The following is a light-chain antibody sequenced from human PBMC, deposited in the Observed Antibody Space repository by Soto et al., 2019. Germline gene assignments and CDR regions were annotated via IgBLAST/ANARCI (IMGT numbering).Light chain of an antibody. J-gene: IGLJ2*01. V-gene: IGLV1-40*01. CDR3: QSYDNSLSASV. CDR1: RFNIGAGYD. Sequence: QSVLTQPPSVSGAPGQRVTISCTGGRFNIGAGYDVHWYQQLPGTAPKLLIYDNINRPSGVPDRFSGSKSDTSASLAITGLQAEDEGDYYCQSYDNSLSASVFGGGTQVTVL. CDR2: DNI.